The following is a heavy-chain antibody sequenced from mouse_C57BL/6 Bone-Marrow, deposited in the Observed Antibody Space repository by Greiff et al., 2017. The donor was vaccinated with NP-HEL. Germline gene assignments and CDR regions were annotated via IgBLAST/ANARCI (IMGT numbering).Heavy chain of an antibody. CDR3: ARGLRRAMDY. CDR2: ISDGGSYT. Sequence: EVNVVESGGGLVKPGGSLKLSCAASGFTFSSYAMSWVRQTPEKRLEWVATISDGGSYTYYPDNVKGRFTISRDNAKNNLYLQMSHLKSEDTAMYYCARGLRRAMDYWGQGTSVTVSS. D-gene: IGHD2-12*01. CDR1: GFTFSSYA. J-gene: IGHJ4*01. V-gene: IGHV5-4*03.